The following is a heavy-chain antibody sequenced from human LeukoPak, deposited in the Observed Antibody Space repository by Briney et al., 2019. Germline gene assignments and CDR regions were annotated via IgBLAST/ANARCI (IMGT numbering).Heavy chain of an antibody. CDR2: INPNSGGT. D-gene: IGHD6-13*01. J-gene: IGHJ5*02. CDR1: GYTFTSYA. V-gene: IGHV1-2*02. CDR3: ARVGPTVASPGT. Sequence: ASVKVSCKASGYTFTSYAMNWVRQAPGQGLEWMGWINPNSGGTNYAQRFQGRVTMTRDTSISTAYMELSRLRSDDTAVYYCARVGPTVASPGTWGQGTLVTVSS.